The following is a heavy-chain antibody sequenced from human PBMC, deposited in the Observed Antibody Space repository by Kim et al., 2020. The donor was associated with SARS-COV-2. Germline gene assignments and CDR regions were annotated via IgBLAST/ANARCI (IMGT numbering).Heavy chain of an antibody. Sequence: GGSLRLSCAASGFTFDDYAMHWVRQAPGKGLEWVSGISWNSGSIGYADSVKGRFTISRDNAKNSLYLQMNSLRAEDTALYYCAKDITPPRAIAATRYYGMDVWGQGTTVTVSS. V-gene: IGHV3-9*01. CDR2: ISWNSGSI. CDR3: AKDITPPRAIAATRYYGMDV. CDR1: GFTFDDYA. J-gene: IGHJ6*02. D-gene: IGHD6-13*01.